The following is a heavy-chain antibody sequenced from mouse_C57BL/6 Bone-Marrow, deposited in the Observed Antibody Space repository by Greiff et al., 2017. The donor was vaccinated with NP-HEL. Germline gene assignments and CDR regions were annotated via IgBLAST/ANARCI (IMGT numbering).Heavy chain of an antibody. CDR2: IYPGSGST. V-gene: IGHV1-55*01. Sequence: QVQLQQPGAELVKPGASVKMSCKASGYTFTSYWITWVKQRPGQGLEWIGDIYPGSGSTNYNEKFKSKATLTVDTSSSTAYMQLSSLTSEDSAVYYCAREGGYYDSSYWYIDVWGTGTTVTVSS. CDR1: GYTFTSYW. CDR3: AREGGYYDSSYWYIDV. D-gene: IGHD1-1*01. J-gene: IGHJ1*03.